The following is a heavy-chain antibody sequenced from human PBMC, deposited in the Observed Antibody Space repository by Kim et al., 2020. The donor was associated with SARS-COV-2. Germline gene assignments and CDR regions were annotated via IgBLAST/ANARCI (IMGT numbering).Heavy chain of an antibody. Sequence: GGSLRLSCAASGFTFDDYAMHWVRQAPGKGLEWVSGISWNSGDINYADSVKGRFTISRDNAKNSLYLQMNSLRADDTAFYYCAKDKAWGSGGGSYYMDV. CDR2: ISWNSGDI. J-gene: IGHJ6*03. CDR3: AKDKAWGSGGGSYYMDV. V-gene: IGHV3-9*01. CDR1: GFTFDDYA. D-gene: IGHD3-16*01.